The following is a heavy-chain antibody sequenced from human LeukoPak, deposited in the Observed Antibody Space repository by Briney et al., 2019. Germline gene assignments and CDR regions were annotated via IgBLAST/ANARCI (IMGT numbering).Heavy chain of an antibody. Sequence: GGSLRLSCAASGFTFNSYAMNWVRQAPGKGLEWVSTISSSGNNTYYTDSVKGRFTISRDNSKNTLYLQMNSLRAEDTAVYYCAKSGGLAAAGLGYWGQGTLVTVSS. CDR3: AKSGGLAAAGLGY. CDR1: GFTFNSYA. V-gene: IGHV3-23*01. J-gene: IGHJ4*02. D-gene: IGHD6-13*01. CDR2: ISSSGNNT.